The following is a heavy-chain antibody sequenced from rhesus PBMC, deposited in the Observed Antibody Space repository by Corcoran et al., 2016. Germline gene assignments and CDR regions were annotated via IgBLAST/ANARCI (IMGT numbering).Heavy chain of an antibody. CDR1: GFTFSNYW. J-gene: IGHJ4*01. Sequence: EVQLVESGGGLVQPGGSLRLSCAASGFTFSNYWMSWVSQAPGKGLEWVGFIKNKADGGTAAYAESGKGRFTISRDDSKNTLYLQMNSLKTEDTAVYYCTRRGVTRALDYWGQGVLVTVSS. D-gene: IGHD4-23*01. CDR2: IKNKADGGTA. V-gene: IGHV3S11*01. CDR3: TRRGVTRALDY.